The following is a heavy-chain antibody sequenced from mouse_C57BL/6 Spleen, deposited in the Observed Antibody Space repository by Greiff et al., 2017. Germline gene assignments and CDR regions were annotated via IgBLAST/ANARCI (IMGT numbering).Heavy chain of an antibody. D-gene: IGHD1-1*01. CDR1: GFTFSSYA. V-gene: IGHV5-9-1*02. Sequence: EVHLVESGEGLVKPGGSLKLSCAASGFTFSSYAMSWVRQTPEKRLEWVAYISSGGDYIYYADTVKGRFTISRDNARNTLYLQMSSLKSEDTAMYYCTREGYGSSYPYWGQGTMVTVSA. J-gene: IGHJ3*01. CDR2: ISSGGDYI. CDR3: TREGYGSSYPY.